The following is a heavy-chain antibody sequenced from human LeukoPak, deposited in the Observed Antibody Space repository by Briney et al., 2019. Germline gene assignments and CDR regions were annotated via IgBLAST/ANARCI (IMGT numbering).Heavy chain of an antibody. CDR2: ISSSSSYI. Sequence: GGSLRLSCAASGFTFSSYSMNWVRQAPGKGLEWVSSISSSSSYIYYADSMKGRFTISRDNAKNALYLQMNSLSAEDTAVYYCTKARPKIWLAPDYWGQGTLVTVSS. J-gene: IGHJ4*02. V-gene: IGHV3-21*04. D-gene: IGHD6-19*01. CDR3: TKARPKIWLAPDY. CDR1: GFTFSSYS.